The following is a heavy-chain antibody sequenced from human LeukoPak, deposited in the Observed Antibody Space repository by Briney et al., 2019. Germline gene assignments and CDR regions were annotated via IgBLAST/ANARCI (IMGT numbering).Heavy chain of an antibody. D-gene: IGHD6-19*01. CDR2: IYHSGST. CDR1: GFTFINYAM. CDR3: ARDTTVAGII. V-gene: IGHV4-4*02. Sequence: GSLRLSCAASGFTFINYAMSWVRQPPGKGLEWIGEIYHSGSTNYNPFLKSRVTISVDKSKNQFSLKLSSVTAADTAVYYCARDTTVAGIIWGQGTLVTVSS. J-gene: IGHJ4*02.